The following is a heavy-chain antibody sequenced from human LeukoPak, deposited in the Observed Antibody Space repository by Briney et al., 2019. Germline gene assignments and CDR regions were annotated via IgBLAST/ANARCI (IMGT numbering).Heavy chain of an antibody. Sequence: ASVKVSCKASGYTFTGYYIHWVRQAPGQGLEWMGWINPNSGGTNYAQKFQGRVTMTRDTSISTAYMELSRLRSDDTAVYYCARGKWDFDWLLNSWGQGTLVTVSS. CDR2: INPNSGGT. CDR3: ARGKWDFDWLLNS. J-gene: IGHJ4*02. CDR1: GYTFTGYY. D-gene: IGHD3-9*01. V-gene: IGHV1-2*02.